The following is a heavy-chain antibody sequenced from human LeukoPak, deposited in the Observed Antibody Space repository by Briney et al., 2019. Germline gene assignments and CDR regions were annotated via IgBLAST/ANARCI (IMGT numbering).Heavy chain of an antibody. CDR1: GFTFSSYG. CDR3: AKDPESGTWGSFDY. J-gene: IGHJ4*02. D-gene: IGHD1-26*01. V-gene: IGHV3-33*06. CDR2: IWYDGSNK. Sequence: QPGGSLRLSCAASGFTFSSYGMHWVRQAPGKGLEWVAVIWYDGSNKYYADSVKGRFTISRDNSKNTLYLQMNSLRAEDTAVYYCAKDPESGTWGSFDYWGQGTLVTVSS.